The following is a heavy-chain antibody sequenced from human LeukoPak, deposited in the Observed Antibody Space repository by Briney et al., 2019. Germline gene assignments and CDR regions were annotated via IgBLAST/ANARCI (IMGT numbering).Heavy chain of an antibody. CDR3: ARSIEY. V-gene: IGHV3-30*03. CDR1: GFTFSSYG. Sequence: GGSLRLSCAASGFTFSSYGMHWVRQAPGKGLEWVAVISYDGSNKYYADSVKGRFTISRDNSKNTLYLQMNSLRAEDTAVYYCARSIEYWGQGTLVTVSS. CDR2: ISYDGSNK. J-gene: IGHJ4*02.